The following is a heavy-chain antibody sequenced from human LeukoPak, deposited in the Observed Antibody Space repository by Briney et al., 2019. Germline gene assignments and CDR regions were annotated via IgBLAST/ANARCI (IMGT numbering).Heavy chain of an antibody. V-gene: IGHV1-18*01. Sequence: ASVKVSCKASGYTFTNYGISWVRQAPGQGLEWMGWISIYNGNTDYAQKLRGRVTMTTDTSTSTAYMELRSLRSDDTAVYCCARITYDFWSGYYMPDDPWGQGTLVTVSS. J-gene: IGHJ5*02. CDR3: ARITYDFWSGYYMPDDP. CDR1: GYTFTNYG. D-gene: IGHD3-3*01. CDR2: ISIYNGNT.